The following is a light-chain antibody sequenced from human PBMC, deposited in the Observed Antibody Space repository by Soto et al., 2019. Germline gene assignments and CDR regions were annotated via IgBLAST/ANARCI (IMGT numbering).Light chain of an antibody. J-gene: IGKJ2*01. V-gene: IGKV1-5*03. CDR3: QQYNSYAFA. Sequence: DIQMTQSPSTLSASVGDRVTITCRASQSISSWLAWYQQKPGKAPKLLIYKASSLESGVPSRFSGSGSGTEFTLTICSLQPDDFATYCCQQYNSYAFAFGQGTKLEIK. CDR1: QSISSW. CDR2: KAS.